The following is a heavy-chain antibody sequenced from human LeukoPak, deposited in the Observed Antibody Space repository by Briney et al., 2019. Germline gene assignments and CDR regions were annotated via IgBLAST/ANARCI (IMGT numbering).Heavy chain of an antibody. CDR3: AKLDSPWAARGSFDH. J-gene: IGHJ5*02. D-gene: IGHD1-1*01. Sequence: GASVKVSCKASGGTFSSYAISWVRQAPGQGLEWMGRIIPILGIANYAQKFQGRVTITADKSTSTAYMELSSLRSEDTAVYYCAKLDSPWAARGSFDHWGQGALVTVSS. CDR1: GGTFSSYA. CDR2: IIPILGIA. V-gene: IGHV1-69*04.